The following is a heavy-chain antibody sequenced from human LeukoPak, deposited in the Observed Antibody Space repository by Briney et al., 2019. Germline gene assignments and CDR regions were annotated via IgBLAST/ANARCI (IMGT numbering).Heavy chain of an antibody. Sequence: GGSLRLSCVVSGFTLSDYWMQWVRQAPGKGLLWVSRIPNGGRSPTCADSVKGRFTISRDDAKNTLYLQMNNLRAENTAVYYCARDSETVGGTIDYWGQGTLVTVSS. V-gene: IGHV3-74*03. CDR2: IPNGGRSP. J-gene: IGHJ4*01. CDR1: GFTLSDYW. D-gene: IGHD1-26*01. CDR3: ARDSETVGGTIDY.